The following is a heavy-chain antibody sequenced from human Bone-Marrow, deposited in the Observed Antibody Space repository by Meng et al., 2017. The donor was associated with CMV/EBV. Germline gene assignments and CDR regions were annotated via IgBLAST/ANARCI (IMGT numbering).Heavy chain of an antibody. CDR1: GFTFDDYA. CDR3: AKGRYYYGMDV. J-gene: IGHJ6*02. CDR2: ISWDGGST. V-gene: IGHV3-43*01. Sequence: GESLKISCAASGFTFDDYAMHWVRQAPGKGLEWVSLISWDGGSTYYADSVKGRFTISRDNSKNSLYLQMNSLRTEDTALYDCAKGRYYYGMDVWGQGTKVTVSS.